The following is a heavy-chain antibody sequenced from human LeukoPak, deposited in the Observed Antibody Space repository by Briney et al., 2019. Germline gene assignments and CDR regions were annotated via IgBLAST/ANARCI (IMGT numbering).Heavy chain of an antibody. V-gene: IGHV4-4*07. Sequence: SETLSLTCTVSGGSISSYYWSWIRQPAGKGLEWIGRIYTSGSTNYNPSLKSRVNMSVDTSKNQFSLKLSSVTAADTAVYYCARDSYSSSWYRFDPWGQGTLVTVSS. CDR3: ARDSYSSSWYRFDP. J-gene: IGHJ5*02. D-gene: IGHD6-13*01. CDR1: GGSISSYY. CDR2: IYTSGST.